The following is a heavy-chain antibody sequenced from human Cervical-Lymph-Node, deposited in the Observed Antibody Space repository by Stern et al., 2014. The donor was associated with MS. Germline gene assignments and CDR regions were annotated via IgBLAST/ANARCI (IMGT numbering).Heavy chain of an antibody. V-gene: IGHV1-69*01. CDR2: IIPIFGTA. D-gene: IGHD6-19*01. CDR1: GGTFSSYA. CDR3: AIERSSGWDPFFDY. Sequence: VQLLESGAEVKKPGSSVKVSCKASGGTFSSYAISWVRQAPGQGLEWMGGIIPIFGTANYAKKFQGRVTITADESTSTAYMELSSLRSEDTAVYYCAIERSSGWDPFFDYWGQGTLVTVSS. J-gene: IGHJ4*02.